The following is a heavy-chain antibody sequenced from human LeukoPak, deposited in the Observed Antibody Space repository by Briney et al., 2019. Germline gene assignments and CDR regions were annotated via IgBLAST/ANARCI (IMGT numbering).Heavy chain of an antibody. V-gene: IGHV3-23*01. J-gene: IGHJ3*02. CDR2: ISASGGST. Sequence: GGSLRLSCAASGFTFSSYGMSWVRQAPGKGPEWVSGISASGGSTYYADSVKGRFTMSRDNSKNTLYLQMNSLRAEDTAVYYCAKDHRRRVTSDAFDIWGQGTMVTVSS. CDR3: AKDHRRRVTSDAFDI. CDR1: GFTFSSYG. D-gene: IGHD3-10*01.